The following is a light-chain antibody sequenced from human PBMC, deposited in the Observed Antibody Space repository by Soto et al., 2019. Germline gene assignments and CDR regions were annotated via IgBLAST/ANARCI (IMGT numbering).Light chain of an antibody. CDR1: ALPKQY. Sequence: SYELTQPPSVSVSPGQMARITCSGDALPKQYAYWYQRKPGQAPVLLIYKNSERPSGIPERFSGSSSGTTVTLTISGVQAEDEADYYCQSADKSGTYVFGTGTKLTVL. J-gene: IGLJ1*01. V-gene: IGLV3-25*03. CDR3: QSADKSGTYV. CDR2: KNS.